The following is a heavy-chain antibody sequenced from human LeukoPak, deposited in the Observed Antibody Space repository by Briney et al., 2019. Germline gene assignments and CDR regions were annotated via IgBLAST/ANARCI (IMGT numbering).Heavy chain of an antibody. CDR3: ATPTYYYDSSGYYTNWFDP. CDR1: GGTFCSYA. V-gene: IGHV1-69*05. D-gene: IGHD3-22*01. Sequence: GSSVRVSSKASGGTFCSYAISWVRQTPGQGREWMGGIIPIFGTAKYAQKFQGRVTITTDESTSTAYMELSSLRSEDTAVYYCATPTYYYDSSGYYTNWFDPWGQGTLVTVSS. CDR2: IIPIFGTA. J-gene: IGHJ5*02.